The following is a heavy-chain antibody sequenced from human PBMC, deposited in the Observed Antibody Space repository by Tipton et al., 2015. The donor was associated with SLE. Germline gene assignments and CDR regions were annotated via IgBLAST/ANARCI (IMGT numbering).Heavy chain of an antibody. J-gene: IGHJ4*02. CDR3: ARGSSSWSIFDY. Sequence: TLSLTCTVSGVSITRSDYSWSWIRQHPGKGLEWIGYIYYSGSTYYNPSLESRVTISTDTSKNQFSLKLTSVTAADTALYYCARGSSSWSIFDYWGQGSLVTVSS. CDR1: GVSITRSDYS. D-gene: IGHD6-13*01. CDR2: IYYSGST. V-gene: IGHV4-31*03.